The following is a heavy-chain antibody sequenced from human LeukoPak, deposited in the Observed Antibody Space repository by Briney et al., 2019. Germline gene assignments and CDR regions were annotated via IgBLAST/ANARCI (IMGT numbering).Heavy chain of an antibody. V-gene: IGHV1-69*05. CDR2: IIPIFGTA. Sequence: SVKVSCKASGYTLSSFGLSWVRQAPGQGLEWMGGIIPIFGTANYAQKFQGRVTITTDESTSTAYMELSSLRSEDTAVYYCAIGTRYYFDYWGQGTLVTVSS. CDR1: GYTLSSFG. J-gene: IGHJ4*02. CDR3: AIGTRYYFDY. D-gene: IGHD2-2*01.